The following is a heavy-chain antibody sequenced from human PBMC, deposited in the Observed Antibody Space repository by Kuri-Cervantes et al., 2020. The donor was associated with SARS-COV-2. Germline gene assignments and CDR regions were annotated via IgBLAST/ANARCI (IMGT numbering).Heavy chain of an antibody. CDR3: ARGVMGAVAGFLVPYYYYYMDV. CDR2: INHSGST. CDR1: GGSFSGYY. Sequence: SETLSLTCAVYGGSFSGYYWSWIRQPPGKGLEWIGEINHSGSTNYNPSIKSRVTISVDTSKNQFSLKLSSVTAADTAVYYCARGVMGAVAGFLVPYYYYYMDVWGIGTTVTVSS. D-gene: IGHD6-19*01. J-gene: IGHJ6*03. V-gene: IGHV4-34*01.